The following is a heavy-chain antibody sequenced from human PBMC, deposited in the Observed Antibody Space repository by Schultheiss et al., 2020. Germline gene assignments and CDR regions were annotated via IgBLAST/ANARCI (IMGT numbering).Heavy chain of an antibody. CDR2: IYHTGST. Sequence: SETLSLTCAVYGGSFSGYYWSWIRQPPGKGLEWIGYIYHTGSTNYNPSLKSRVTMSVDTSKNQFSLKLSSVTAADTAVYYCARDDGVVAATYFDYWGQGTLVTVSS. V-gene: IGHV4-59*12. D-gene: IGHD2-15*01. CDR3: ARDDGVVAATYFDY. CDR1: GGSFSGYY. J-gene: IGHJ4*02.